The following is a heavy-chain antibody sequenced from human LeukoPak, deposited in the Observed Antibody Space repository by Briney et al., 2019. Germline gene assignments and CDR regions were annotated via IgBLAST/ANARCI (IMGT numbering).Heavy chain of an antibody. CDR3: GRVLWSDLDTIDYYYYMDV. CDR2: VNHSGST. V-gene: IGHV4-34*01. Sequence: KPSETLSLTCAVYGGSFSGYYWSWIRQPPGKGLEWIGEVNHSGSTNYNPALKSRVTISVDTSNNQYPLKLSSVTAADTAAYYCGRVLWSDLDTIDYYYYMDVWGKGTTVTVS. CDR1: GGSFSGYY. D-gene: IGHD3-3*01. J-gene: IGHJ6*03.